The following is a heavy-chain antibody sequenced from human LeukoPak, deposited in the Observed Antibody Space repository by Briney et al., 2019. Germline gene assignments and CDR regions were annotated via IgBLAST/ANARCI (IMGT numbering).Heavy chain of an antibody. V-gene: IGHV3-33*08. Sequence: TGGSLRLSCAASGFTFSSYGMHWVRQAPGKGLEWVAEIWYDGSNKYYADSVKGRFTISRENSKSTLFLQMNSLRAEDTAVCYCARDRYDVLTGYYMYFDYWGEGSLGTVSS. CDR1: GFTFSSYG. D-gene: IGHD3-9*01. CDR3: ARDRYDVLTGYYMYFDY. J-gene: IGHJ4*02. CDR2: IWYDGSNK.